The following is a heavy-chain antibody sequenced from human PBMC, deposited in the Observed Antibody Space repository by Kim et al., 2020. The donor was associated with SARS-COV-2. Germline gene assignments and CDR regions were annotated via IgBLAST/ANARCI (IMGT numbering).Heavy chain of an antibody. Sequence: GGSLRLSCEASGFTFSDYGMSWVRQAPGKGLEWVADIRKDGSEIKYADSVKGRFTISRDNAKNSLYLQMNSLRAEDTAVYYCAADSGWLEDYWCQGTL. CDR2: IRKDGSEI. CDR1: GFTFSDYG. V-gene: IGHV3-7*01. CDR3: AADSGWLEDY. D-gene: IGHD6-25*01. J-gene: IGHJ4*02.